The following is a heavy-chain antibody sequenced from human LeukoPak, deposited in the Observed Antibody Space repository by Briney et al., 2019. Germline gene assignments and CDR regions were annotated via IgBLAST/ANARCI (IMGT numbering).Heavy chain of an antibody. Sequence: GGSLRLSCAASGFTFSSYAMHWVRQAPGKGLEWVAVISYDGSNKYYADSVKGRFTISRDNSKNTLYLQMNSLRAEDTAVYYCARRSTFYYYGMDVWGQGTTVTVSS. V-gene: IGHV3-30-3*01. CDR2: ISYDGSNK. CDR1: GFTFSSYA. D-gene: IGHD3-16*01. J-gene: IGHJ6*02. CDR3: ARRSTFYYYGMDV.